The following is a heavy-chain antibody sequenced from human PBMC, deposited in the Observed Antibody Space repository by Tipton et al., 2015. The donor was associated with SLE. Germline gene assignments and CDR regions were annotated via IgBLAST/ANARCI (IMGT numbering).Heavy chain of an antibody. V-gene: IGHV4-34*01. J-gene: IGHJ3*02. CDR2: IYYSGST. Sequence: TLSLTCAVYGGSFSGYYWGWNRQPPGKGLEWIGSIYYSGSTYYNPSLKSRVTISVDTAKNQFSLKLSSVTAADTAVYCCAGQRADSSSYDAFDSWGQGTMGTVSS. CDR1: GGSFSGYY. D-gene: IGHD6-13*01. CDR3: AGQRADSSSYDAFDS.